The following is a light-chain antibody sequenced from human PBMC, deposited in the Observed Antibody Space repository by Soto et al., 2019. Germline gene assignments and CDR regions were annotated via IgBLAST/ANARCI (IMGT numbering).Light chain of an antibody. Sequence: QSVLTQPASVSGSPGQSITISCTGTSSDVGSYNLVSWFQQLPGKVPKLIIYEGTKRPSGVSDRFSGSKSGYTASLTISGLQAEDAADYYCFSYAGNSVYVFGTGPKATVL. CDR3: FSYAGNSVYV. CDR2: EGT. J-gene: IGLJ1*01. V-gene: IGLV2-23*01. CDR1: SSDVGSYNL.